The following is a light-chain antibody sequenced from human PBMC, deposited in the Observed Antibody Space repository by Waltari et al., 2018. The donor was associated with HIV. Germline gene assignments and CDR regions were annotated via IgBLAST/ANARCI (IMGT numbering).Light chain of an antibody. CDR2: DVN. V-gene: IGLV2-23*02. CDR3: CSYAGKGVVL. J-gene: IGLJ2*01. CDR1: NAAIWSSHH. Sequence: QSAPTQPASVSGSPGQSVTITCIGTNAAIWSSHHVCWFHPFSSEDSRLLIYDVNKRPSSVSHRFSGSKSNTTASLTISGLQIEDEGDYYCCSYAGKGVVLFGGGTKLTV.